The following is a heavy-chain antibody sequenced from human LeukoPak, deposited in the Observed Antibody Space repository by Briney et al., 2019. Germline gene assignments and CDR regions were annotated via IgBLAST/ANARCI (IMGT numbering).Heavy chain of an antibody. V-gene: IGHV3-21*01. J-gene: IGHJ4*02. CDR3: ARRAGDYSHPYDY. Sequence: ETLSLTCAVYGGSFSGYYWSWIRQPPGKGLEWVSSITSSSSYIYYTDSAKGRFTISRDNAKNSLYLQMNSLRAEDTAVYYCARRAGDYSHPYDYWGQGTLVTVSS. D-gene: IGHD3-22*01. CDR2: ITSSSSYI. CDR1: GGSFSGYY.